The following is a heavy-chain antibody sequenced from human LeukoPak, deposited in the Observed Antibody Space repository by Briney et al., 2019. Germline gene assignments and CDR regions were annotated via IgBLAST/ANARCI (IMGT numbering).Heavy chain of an antibody. CDR2: INTNTGNP. V-gene: IGHV7-4-1*02. CDR1: GYTFTSYA. Sequence: ASVKVSCKASGYTFTSYAMNWVRQAPGQGLEWMGWINTNTGNPTYAQGFTGRFVFSLDTSVSTAYLQISSLKAEDTAVYYCPRADPQPLVGAPFYYYYYGMDVWGQGTTVTVSS. CDR3: PRADPQPLVGAPFYYYYYGMDV. J-gene: IGHJ6*02. D-gene: IGHD1-26*01.